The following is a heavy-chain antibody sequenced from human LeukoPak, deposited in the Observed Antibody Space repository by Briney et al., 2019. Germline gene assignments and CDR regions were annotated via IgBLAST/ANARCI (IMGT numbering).Heavy chain of an antibody. V-gene: IGHV3-48*03. Sequence: GGSLRLSCAASGFTFSSYEMNWVRRAPGKGLEWVSYISSSGSTIYYADSVKGRFTISRDNAKNSLYLQMNSLRAEDTAVYYCATHYYDSKDYWGQGTLVTVSS. J-gene: IGHJ4*02. CDR3: ATHYYDSKDY. D-gene: IGHD3-22*01. CDR1: GFTFSSYE. CDR2: ISSSGSTI.